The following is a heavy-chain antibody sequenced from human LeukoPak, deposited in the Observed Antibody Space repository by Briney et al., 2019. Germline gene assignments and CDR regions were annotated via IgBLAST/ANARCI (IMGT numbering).Heavy chain of an antibody. J-gene: IGHJ6*02. CDR1: GFTFSSYS. CDR3: AREGGSGWYYYYGMDV. D-gene: IGHD6-19*01. V-gene: IGHV3-48*01. CDR2: ISSSSSTI. Sequence: PGGSLRLSCAASGFTFSSYSMNWVRQAPGKGLEWVSYISSSSSTIYYADSVKGRFTISRDNAKNSLYLQMNSLRAEDTAVYYCAREGGSGWYYYYGMDVWGQGTTVTVSS.